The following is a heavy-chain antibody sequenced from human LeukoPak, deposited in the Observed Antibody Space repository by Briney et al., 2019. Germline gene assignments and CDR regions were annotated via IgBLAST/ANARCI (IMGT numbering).Heavy chain of an antibody. CDR2: IYSGGST. CDR3: ARQWQDSSSSPIPFDY. D-gene: IGHD6-13*01. J-gene: IGHJ4*02. Sequence: PGGSLRLSCAASGFTVSSNYMSWVRQAPGKGLEWVSVIYSGGSTYYADSVKGRFTISRDNSKNTLYLQMNSLRAEDTAVYYCARQWQDSSSSPIPFDYWGQGTLVTVSS. CDR1: GFTVSSNY. V-gene: IGHV3-53*01.